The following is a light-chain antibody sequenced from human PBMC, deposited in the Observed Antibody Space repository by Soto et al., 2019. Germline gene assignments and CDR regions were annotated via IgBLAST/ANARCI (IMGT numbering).Light chain of an antibody. Sequence: EIVLTQSPGTLSLSPGERATLSCRASQTITTLAWYQRKPGQAPRLLIYRVSSRATGVPARFSGSGSGTAFTLTISSLEPEDFALYYCQQRSTWPTFGQGTRLEIK. J-gene: IGKJ5*01. V-gene: IGKV3-11*01. CDR2: RVS. CDR1: QTITT. CDR3: QQRSTWPT.